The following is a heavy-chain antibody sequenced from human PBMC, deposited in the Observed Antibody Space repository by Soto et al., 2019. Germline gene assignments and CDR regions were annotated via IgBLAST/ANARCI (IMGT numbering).Heavy chain of an antibody. J-gene: IGHJ4*02. Sequence: SATLSLTCAVYGGSFSAYYWTWIRQSPGKGLEWIGEIHHSGGPKYNPSLKSRVTISADTSKNQFSLELSSVTAADTAVYYCASYGSGSYYNGYYFDYWGQGTLVTVSS. D-gene: IGHD3-10*01. CDR1: GGSFSAYY. CDR2: IHHSGGP. V-gene: IGHV4-34*01. CDR3: ASYGSGSYYNGYYFDY.